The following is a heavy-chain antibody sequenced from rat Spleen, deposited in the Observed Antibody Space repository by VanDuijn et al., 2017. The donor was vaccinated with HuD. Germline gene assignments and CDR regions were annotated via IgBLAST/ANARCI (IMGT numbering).Heavy chain of an antibody. D-gene: IGHD2-1*01. CDR2: ISYDGSST. J-gene: IGHJ2*01. Sequence: EVQLVESGGGLVQPGRSLKLSCAASGFTFSNSGMAWVRQATTKGLEWVATISYDGSSTYYRDSVKGRFTISKDNAKSTLYLQMDSLRSEDTATYYCARHGGDTYDYWGQGVMVTVSS. V-gene: IGHV5-29*01. CDR3: ARHGGDTYDY. CDR1: GFTFSNSG.